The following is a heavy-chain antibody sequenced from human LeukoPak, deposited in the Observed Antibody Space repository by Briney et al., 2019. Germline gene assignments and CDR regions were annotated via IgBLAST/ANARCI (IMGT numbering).Heavy chain of an antibody. D-gene: IGHD6-13*01. CDR3: AKDEGSWYQDGLDY. Sequence: SETLSLTCTVSGGSISSYYWSWIRQPPGKGLEWIGYIYYSGSTNYNPSLKSRVTISVDTSKNQFSLKLSSVTAADTALYYCAKDEGSWYQDGLDYWGQGTLVTVSS. CDR2: IYYSGST. CDR1: GGSISSYY. V-gene: IGHV4-59*01. J-gene: IGHJ4*02.